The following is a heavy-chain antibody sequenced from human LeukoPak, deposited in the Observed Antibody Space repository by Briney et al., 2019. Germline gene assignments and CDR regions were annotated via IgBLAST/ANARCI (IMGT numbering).Heavy chain of an antibody. Sequence: PETLSLTCSVSGIPLSNYYWNWIRQSPGKGLEWIGYIYYSGSTDYNPSLKSRVTMSIDMSKRQFSLELSSVTAADTAVYYCATGGVVGTMLRGINWFDPWGPGTLVAVSS. CDR3: ATGGVVGTMLRGINWFDP. D-gene: IGHD3-10*01. V-gene: IGHV4-59*01. J-gene: IGHJ5*02. CDR2: IYYSGST. CDR1: GIPLSNYY.